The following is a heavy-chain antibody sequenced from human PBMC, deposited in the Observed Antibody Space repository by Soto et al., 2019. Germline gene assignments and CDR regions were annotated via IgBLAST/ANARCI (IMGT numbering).Heavy chain of an antibody. D-gene: IGHD2-21*01. CDR1: GYTFSGYS. V-gene: IGHV1-18*04. CDR3: ARDVFCGGAPACPDMDV. Sequence: ASVKVSCKASGYTFSGYSITWVRQAPGQGLEWMGRISGYNGNTNYARTLRGRLTLTTDTSTSTAYMELRSLTSDDTAVYYCARDVFCGGAPACPDMDVWGQGTTVTISS. CDR2: ISGYNGNT. J-gene: IGHJ6*02.